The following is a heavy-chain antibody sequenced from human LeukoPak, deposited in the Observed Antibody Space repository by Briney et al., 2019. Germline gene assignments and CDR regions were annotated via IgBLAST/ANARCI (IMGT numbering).Heavy chain of an antibody. D-gene: IGHD6-13*01. Sequence: PGGSLRLSCAASGFTFSNAWMSWVRQAPGKGLEWVGRIKSKTDGGTTDYAAPVKGRFTISRDNAKNSLYLQMNSLRAEDTALYYCARLPYYSSYYDCWGQGALVTVSS. CDR3: ARLPYYSSYYDC. CDR2: IKSKTDGGTT. V-gene: IGHV3-15*01. CDR1: GFTFSNAW. J-gene: IGHJ4*02.